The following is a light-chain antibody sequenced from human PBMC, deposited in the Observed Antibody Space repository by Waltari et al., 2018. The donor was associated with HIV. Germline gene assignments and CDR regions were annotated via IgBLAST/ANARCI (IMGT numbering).Light chain of an antibody. V-gene: IGLV2-8*01. Sequence: QSALTQPPSASWSPGPSVPISCTGTSSDVGGYTYVSWYRHHPGKAPKLMIYEVSKRPSGVPDRFSGSKSGNTASLTVSGLQAEDEADYYCSSYAGSNNLVFGGGTKLTVL. CDR3: SSYAGSNNLV. CDR1: SSDVGGYTY. CDR2: EVS. J-gene: IGLJ2*01.